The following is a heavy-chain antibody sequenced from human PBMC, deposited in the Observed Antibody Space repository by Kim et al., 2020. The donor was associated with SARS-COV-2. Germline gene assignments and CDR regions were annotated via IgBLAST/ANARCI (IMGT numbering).Heavy chain of an antibody. D-gene: IGHD2-21*02. CDR2: IYYSGST. CDR3: ARDLGYCGGACYPRRGYFDL. J-gene: IGHJ2*01. Sequence: SETLSLTCTVSGGSISSYYWSWIRQPPGKGLEWIGYIYYSGSTNYNPSLKSRVTISVDTSKNQFSLKLSSVTAADTAVYYCARDLGYCGGACYPRRGYFDLWGRGTLVTVSS. CDR1: GGSISSYY. V-gene: IGHV4-59*01.